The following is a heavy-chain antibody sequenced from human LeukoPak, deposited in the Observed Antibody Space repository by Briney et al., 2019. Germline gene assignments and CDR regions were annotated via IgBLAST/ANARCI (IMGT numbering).Heavy chain of an antibody. CDR1: GYTFTSYG. CDR2: ISAYNGNT. J-gene: IGHJ6*02. Sequence: ASVKVSCKASGYTFTSYGISWVRQAPGQGLEWMGWISAYNGNTNYAQKLQGRVTMTTDTSTSTAYMELRSLRSDDTAVYYCAREAGGYDSSGYYSPLYYYYGMDVWGQGTTVTVSS. CDR3: AREAGGYDSSGYYSPLYYYYGMDV. V-gene: IGHV1-18*01. D-gene: IGHD3-22*01.